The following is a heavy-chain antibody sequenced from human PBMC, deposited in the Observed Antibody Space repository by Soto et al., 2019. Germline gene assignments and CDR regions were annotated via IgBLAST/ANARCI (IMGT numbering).Heavy chain of an antibody. CDR3: AREAVRWPYYYYGMDV. Sequence: SQTLSLTCAISGDSVSSNSAAWNWIRQSPSRGLEWLGRTYYRSKWYSDYAVSVKSRITINPDTSKNQFSLQLNSVTPEDTAVYYCAREAVRWPYYYYGMDVWGQGTTVTVSS. D-gene: IGHD4-17*01. CDR1: GDSVSSNSAA. CDR2: TYYRSKWYS. V-gene: IGHV6-1*01. J-gene: IGHJ6*02.